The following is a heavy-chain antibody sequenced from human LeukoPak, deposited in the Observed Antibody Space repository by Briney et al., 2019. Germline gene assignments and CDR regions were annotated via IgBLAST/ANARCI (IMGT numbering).Heavy chain of an antibody. CDR1: GFTFSGYA. J-gene: IGHJ4*02. Sequence: GVSLRLSCAASGFTFSGYAMSWVRQAPGEGLEWVSGITSSGGTTYYADSVKGRLTNSRDNSKSTLYLEMNSLKAEDTAVYYCATYGSGANYRRAFDYWGQGTLVTVSS. D-gene: IGHD3-10*01. CDR2: ITSSGGTT. V-gene: IGHV3-23*01. CDR3: ATYGSGANYRRAFDY.